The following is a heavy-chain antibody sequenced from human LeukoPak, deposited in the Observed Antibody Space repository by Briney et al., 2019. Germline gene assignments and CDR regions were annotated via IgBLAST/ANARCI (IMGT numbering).Heavy chain of an antibody. V-gene: IGHV1-18*01. CDR1: GYTFTSFG. J-gene: IGHJ4*02. D-gene: IGHD2-21*02. CDR3: ARGGDPRYFDY. Sequence: ASVKVSCKVSGYTFTSFGVSCVRQAAGQGLEWMGWISAYNANTNYAQKLQGRVTMTTDTSTSTAYMELRSLRSDDTAVYYCARGGDPRYFDYWGQGTLVTVSS. CDR2: ISAYNANT.